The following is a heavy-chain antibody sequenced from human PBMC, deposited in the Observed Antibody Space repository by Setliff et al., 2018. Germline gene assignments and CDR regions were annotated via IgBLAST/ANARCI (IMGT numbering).Heavy chain of an antibody. V-gene: IGHV4-4*07. CDR1: GGSISSHY. Sequence: LSLTCTVSGGSISSHYWTWIRQPAGKGLEWIGRLYTSGDTSYNPSLKSRVSMSLDTSKNQFSLKLSSVTAADTAVYYCARDRVVVLAGRRGFYFDYWGQGTLVTVSS. CDR2: LYTSGDT. D-gene: IGHD2-15*01. J-gene: IGHJ4*02. CDR3: ARDRVVVLAGRRGFYFDY.